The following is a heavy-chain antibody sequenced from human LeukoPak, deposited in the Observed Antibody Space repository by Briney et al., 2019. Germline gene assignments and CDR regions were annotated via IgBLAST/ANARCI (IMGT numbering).Heavy chain of an antibody. J-gene: IGHJ5*02. D-gene: IGHD6-19*01. CDR2: ISAYNGNT. V-gene: IGHV1-18*01. CDR3: AKGGTLGYSSGWFRPFDP. Sequence: GASVKVSCKASGYTFTSYGISWVRQAPGQGLEWMGWISAYNGNTNYAQKFQGRVTITADESTSTAYMELSSLRAEDTAVYYCAKGGTLGYSSGWFRPFDPWGQGTLVTVSS. CDR1: GYTFTSYG.